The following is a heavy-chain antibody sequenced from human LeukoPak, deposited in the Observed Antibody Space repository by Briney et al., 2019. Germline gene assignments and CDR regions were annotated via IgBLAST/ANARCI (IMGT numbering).Heavy chain of an antibody. Sequence: ASVKVSCKASGYTFTYYGISWVRQAPGQGLEWMGWINPNSGGTNYAQKFQGRVTMTRDTSISTAYMELSRLRSDDTAVYYCARDGNARGGSYGNYYYYYMDVWGEGTTVTVSS. CDR2: INPNSGGT. D-gene: IGHD2-15*01. V-gene: IGHV1-2*02. J-gene: IGHJ6*03. CDR3: ARDGNARGGSYGNYYYYYMDV. CDR1: GYTFTYYG.